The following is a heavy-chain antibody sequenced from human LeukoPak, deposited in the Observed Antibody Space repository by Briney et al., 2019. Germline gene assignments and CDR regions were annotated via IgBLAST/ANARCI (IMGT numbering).Heavy chain of an antibody. D-gene: IGHD4-17*01. J-gene: IGHJ5*02. CDR2: ISYDGSNK. Sequence: GRSLRLSCAASRFTFSSYAMHWVRQAPGKGLEWVAVISYDGSNKYYADSVKGRFTISRDNSKNTLYLQMNSLRAEDTAVYYCARVEVTTGTWFDPWGQGTLVTVSS. V-gene: IGHV3-30-3*01. CDR3: ARVEVTTGTWFDP. CDR1: RFTFSSYA.